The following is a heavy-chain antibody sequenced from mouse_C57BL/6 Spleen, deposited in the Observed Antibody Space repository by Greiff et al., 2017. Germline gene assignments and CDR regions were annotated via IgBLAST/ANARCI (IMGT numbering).Heavy chain of an antibody. CDR2: ISYDGSN. CDR1: GYSITSGYY. CDR3: ARGVLMDY. V-gene: IGHV3-6*01. Sequence: ESGPGLVKPSQSLSLTCSVTGYSITSGYYWNWIRQFPGNKLEWMGYISYDGSNNYNPSLKNRISITRYTSKNQFFLKLNSVTTEDTATYYCARGVLMDYWGQGTSVTVSS. J-gene: IGHJ4*01.